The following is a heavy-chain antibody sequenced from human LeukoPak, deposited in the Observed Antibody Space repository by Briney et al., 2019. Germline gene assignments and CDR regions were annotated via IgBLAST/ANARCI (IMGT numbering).Heavy chain of an antibody. J-gene: IGHJ4*02. D-gene: IGHD2-15*01. V-gene: IGHV5-51*01. Sequence: GEPLKISRKVSGYSSIYYWIVWVRQMPGKGLEWMGVIYPGDSDTRYSPSFQGQVTISADKSINTAYLQWSSLRASDTGMYFCARRAKDEYADFWGQGTLLTVSS. CDR3: ARRAKDEYADF. CDR1: GYSSIYYW. CDR2: IYPGDSDT.